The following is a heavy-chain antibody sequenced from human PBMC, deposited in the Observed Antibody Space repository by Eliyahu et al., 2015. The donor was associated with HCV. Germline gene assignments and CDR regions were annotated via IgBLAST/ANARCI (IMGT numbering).Heavy chain of an antibody. CDR3: AIGEKMTSLDS. D-gene: IGHD3-10*01. Sequence: QVQLVQSGTEVKKPGSSVKVSCKASGGSFTTYIITWVRQAPGQGLEWMGGIIPILGSSNYAQKFQGRVTITADKFTTTTYMELSSLKSEDAAVYYCAIGEKMTSLDSWGQGTLVTVSS. CDR2: IIPILGSS. J-gene: IGHJ4*02. CDR1: GGSFTTYI. V-gene: IGHV1-69*06.